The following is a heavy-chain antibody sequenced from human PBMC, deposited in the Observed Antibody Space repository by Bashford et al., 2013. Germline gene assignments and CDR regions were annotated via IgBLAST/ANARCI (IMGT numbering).Heavy chain of an antibody. D-gene: IGHD3-3*01. Sequence: VRPGSRQGAGWVAVIWYDGSNKYYVRLREGPIHPSPRDNSKNTLYLQMNSLRAEDTAVYYCARGSLRFLEWSYYFDYWGQGTLVTVSS. CDR2: IWYDGSNK. CDR3: ARGSLRFLEWSYYFDY. J-gene: IGHJ4*02. V-gene: IGHV3-33*01.